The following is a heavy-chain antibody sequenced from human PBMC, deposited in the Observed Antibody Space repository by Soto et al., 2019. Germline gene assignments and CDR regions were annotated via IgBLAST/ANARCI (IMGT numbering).Heavy chain of an antibody. CDR1: GFIFSDHS. Sequence: EVQLVESGGDLVHPGGSLRLSCAASGFIFSDHSMNWVRQAPGKGLEWISYINTRGVIYYADSVKGRFTITRDNAKFALYLQMNSLRDEDTAIYCCVRDAGGDSGSHFPDYWGQGTLVSVSS. J-gene: IGHJ4*02. CDR3: VRDAGGDSGSHFPDY. D-gene: IGHD2-21*01. V-gene: IGHV3-48*02. CDR2: INTRGVI.